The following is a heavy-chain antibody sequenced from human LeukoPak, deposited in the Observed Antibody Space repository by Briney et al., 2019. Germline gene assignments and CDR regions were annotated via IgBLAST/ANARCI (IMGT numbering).Heavy chain of an antibody. CDR3: VARYPDY. V-gene: IGHV3-30*04. CDR1: GFTFSSYA. Sequence: GGSLRLSCAASGFTFSSYAMHWVRQAPGKGLEWVAVISYDGSNKYYADSVKGRFTISRDNSKNTLYLQMNSLRAEDTAVYYCVARYPDYWGRGTLVTVSS. D-gene: IGHD3-16*02. CDR2: ISYDGSNK. J-gene: IGHJ4*02.